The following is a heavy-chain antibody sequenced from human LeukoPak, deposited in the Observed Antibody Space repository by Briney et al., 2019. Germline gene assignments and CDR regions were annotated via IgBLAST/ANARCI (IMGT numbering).Heavy chain of an antibody. V-gene: IGHV4-39*07. Sequence: SETLSLTCTVSGGSISSAAYFWGWIRQPPGKGLEWIGNIYYSGSTYYNPSLKSRVSISVDTSKNQFSLKLTSVTAADTAVYYCARDLAGYCSSTSCYGVDYWGQGTLVTVSS. CDR1: GGSISSAAYF. CDR2: IYYSGST. J-gene: IGHJ4*02. D-gene: IGHD2-2*01. CDR3: ARDLAGYCSSTSCYGVDY.